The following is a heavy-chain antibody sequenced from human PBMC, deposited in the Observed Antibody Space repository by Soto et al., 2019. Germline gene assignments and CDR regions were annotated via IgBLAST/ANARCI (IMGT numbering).Heavy chain of an antibody. J-gene: IGHJ4*02. V-gene: IGHV3-21*01. CDR2: ISSSSSYI. Sequence: EVQLVESGGGLVKPGGSLRLSCAASGFTFSSYSMNWVRQAPGKGLEWVSSISSSSSYIYYADSVKGRFTISRDNAKNSLYLQMNSLRAEDKAVYYCARAVGATAQYYFDYWGQGTLVTVSS. CDR3: ARAVGATAQYYFDY. D-gene: IGHD1-26*01. CDR1: GFTFSSYS.